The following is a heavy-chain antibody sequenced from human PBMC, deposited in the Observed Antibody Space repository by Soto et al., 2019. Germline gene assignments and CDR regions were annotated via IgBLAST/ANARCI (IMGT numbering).Heavy chain of an antibody. CDR1: GGTFSSYT. CDR3: ARDSLSITMVRGVIGYFDY. D-gene: IGHD3-10*01. J-gene: IGHJ4*02. CDR2: IIPILGIA. Sequence: SVKVSCKASGGTFSSYTISWVRQAPGQGLEWMGRIIPILGIANYAQKFQGRVTITADKSTSTAYMELSSLRSEDTAVYYCARDSLSITMVRGVIGYFDYWGQGTLVTSPQ. V-gene: IGHV1-69*04.